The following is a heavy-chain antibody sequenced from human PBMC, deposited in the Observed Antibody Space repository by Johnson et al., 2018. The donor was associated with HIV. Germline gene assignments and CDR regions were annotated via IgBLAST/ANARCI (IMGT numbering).Heavy chain of an antibody. D-gene: IGHD3-16*01. CDR1: GFTFSSYW. CDR2: INQDGSAK. J-gene: IGHJ3*02. CDR3: LLGQDGGGI. V-gene: IGHV3-7*01. Sequence: VQLVESGGGLVKPGGSLRLSCAASGFTFSSYWMSWVRQAPGKGLEWVANINQDGSAKYYVDSVKGRFTISRDNAEKSLFLQMNSLTAEDTAMYYALLGQDGGGIWGQGTMVTVSS.